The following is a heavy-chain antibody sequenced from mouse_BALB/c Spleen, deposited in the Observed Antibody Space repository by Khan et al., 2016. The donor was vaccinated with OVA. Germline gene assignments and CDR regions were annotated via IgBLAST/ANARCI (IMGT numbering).Heavy chain of an antibody. CDR1: GYSFTDYN. J-gene: IGHJ2*01. V-gene: IGHV1S135*01. D-gene: IGHD1-1*01. Sequence: EVQLQESGPELVKPGASVKVSCKASGYSFTDYNMFWVKQSHGKSLEWIGYIDPYNGGTSYNQKFKGKATLTVDKSSSTAFMHLSSLTSEDSAVFYCARTDYYGSSYYFGYWGQGTTLTVSS. CDR2: IDPYNGGT. CDR3: ARTDYYGSSYYFGY.